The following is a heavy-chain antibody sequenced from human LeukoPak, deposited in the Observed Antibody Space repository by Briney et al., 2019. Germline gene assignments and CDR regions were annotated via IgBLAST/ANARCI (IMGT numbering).Heavy chain of an antibody. CDR1: GFTFSSYG. CDR2: ISNNGGYT. CDR3: AKQLGYCSNGSCYFPY. D-gene: IGHD2-15*01. J-gene: IGHJ4*02. V-gene: IGHV3-23*01. Sequence: GGSLRLSCAASGFTFSSYGMHWVRQAPGKGLEWVSAISNNGGYTYYADSVQGRFTISRDNSKSTLCLQMNSLRAEDTAVYYCAKQLGYCSNGSCYFPYWGQGTLVTVSS.